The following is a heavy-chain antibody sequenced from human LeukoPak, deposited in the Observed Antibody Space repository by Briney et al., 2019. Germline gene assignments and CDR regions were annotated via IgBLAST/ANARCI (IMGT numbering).Heavy chain of an antibody. Sequence: SETLSLTCTVSGGSISSSSYYWGWIRQPPGKGLEWIGSIYSSGSTYYNASLQSRVTISIETSKNQISLRLNSVTAADTAMYYCAKSRGYGLIDYWGQGTLVTVSS. V-gene: IGHV4-39*01. D-gene: IGHD5-12*01. J-gene: IGHJ4*02. CDR2: IYSSGST. CDR1: GGSISSSSYY. CDR3: AKSRGYGLIDY.